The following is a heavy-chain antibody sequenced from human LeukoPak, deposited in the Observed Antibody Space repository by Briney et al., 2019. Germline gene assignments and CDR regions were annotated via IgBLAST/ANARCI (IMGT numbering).Heavy chain of an antibody. D-gene: IGHD5-18*01. CDR2: IYYSGST. J-gene: IGHJ4*02. CDR3: ASSGYSYAHYFDV. V-gene: IGHV4-59*01. CDR1: GGSISSYY. Sequence: SETLSLTCTVSGGSISSYYGSWIRQPPGKGLEWIGYIYYSGSTNYNPSLKSRVTISVDTSKDQFSLKLSSLTAADTAVYYCASSGYSYAHYFDVWGQGTQVTVS.